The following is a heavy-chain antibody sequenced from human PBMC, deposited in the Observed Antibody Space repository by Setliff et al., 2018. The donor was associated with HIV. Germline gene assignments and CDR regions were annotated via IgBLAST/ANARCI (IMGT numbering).Heavy chain of an antibody. D-gene: IGHD3-22*01. CDR3: ARDRMGGYYDSSGYYGAFDI. J-gene: IGHJ3*02. CDR1: GYTFTSYY. V-gene: IGHV1-46*01. Sequence: SVKVSCKASGYTFTSYYMHWVRQAPGQGLEWMGIINPSGGSTSYAQKFQGRVTMTRDTSTSTVYMELSSLRSEDTAVYYCARDRMGGYYDSSGYYGAFDIWGQGTMVTVSS. CDR2: INPSGGST.